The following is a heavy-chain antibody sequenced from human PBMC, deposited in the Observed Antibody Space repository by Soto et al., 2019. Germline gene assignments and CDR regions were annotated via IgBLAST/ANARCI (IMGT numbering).Heavy chain of an antibody. CDR2: IQRDGSEE. Sequence: PEGSLRLSCAASGFTFSYYCMSWVRQAPGKGWERGANIQRDGSEEYYVDSVKGRFTISRDNAKNSLYLQMNSLRAEDTAVYYCAREDRPYSYTICYYYGMDVWRQGTTVTVSS. V-gene: IGHV3-7*01. CDR1: GFTFSYYC. CDR3: AREDRPYSYTICYYYGMDV. D-gene: IGHD2-15*01. J-gene: IGHJ6*02.